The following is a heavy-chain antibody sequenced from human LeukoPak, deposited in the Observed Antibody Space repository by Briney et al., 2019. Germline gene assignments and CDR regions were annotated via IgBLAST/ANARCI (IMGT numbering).Heavy chain of an antibody. D-gene: IGHD3-22*01. CDR3: ARDRASGYYRTDAFDI. CDR1: GGSISSGSYY. CDR2: IYTSGST. V-gene: IGHV4-61*02. Sequence: SETLSLTCTVSGGSISSGSYYWSWIRQPAGKGLEWIGRIYTSGSTNYNPSLKSRVTISVDTSKNQFSLKLSSVTAADTAVYYCARDRASGYYRTDAFDIWGQGTMVTVSS. J-gene: IGHJ3*02.